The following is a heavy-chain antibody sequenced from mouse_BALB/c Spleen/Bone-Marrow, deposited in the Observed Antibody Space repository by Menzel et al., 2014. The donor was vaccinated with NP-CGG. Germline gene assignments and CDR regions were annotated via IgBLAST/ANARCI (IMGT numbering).Heavy chain of an antibody. CDR1: GYVFSSYW. J-gene: IGHJ2*01. Sequence: VKLMESGAELVRPGSSVKISCKASGYVFSSYWMNWVKQRPGQGLEWNGQIYPGDGDTNYNGKFKGKATLTADKSSSRAYMQLSSLTSEDSAVYFCARKYGDYWGQGTTLTVSS. V-gene: IGHV1-80*01. CDR3: ARKYGDY. CDR2: IYPGDGDT. D-gene: IGHD2-10*02.